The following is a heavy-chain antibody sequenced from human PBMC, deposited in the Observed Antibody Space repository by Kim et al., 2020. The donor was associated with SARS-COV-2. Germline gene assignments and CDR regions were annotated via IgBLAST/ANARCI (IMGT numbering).Heavy chain of an antibody. V-gene: IGHV1-18*01. CDR3: ARDYNWGCDY. CDR1: GYSFGNYG. CDR2: IGLYKGNM. Sequence: ASVKVSCKPSGYSFGNYGFHWVRQAPGQGLEWMGGIGLYKGNMRYAQEFQGRLTMTTDASTTTAYMELRNLRSDDTAVYYFARDYNWGCDYLGQGTQVTV. J-gene: IGHJ4*02. D-gene: IGHD1-1*01.